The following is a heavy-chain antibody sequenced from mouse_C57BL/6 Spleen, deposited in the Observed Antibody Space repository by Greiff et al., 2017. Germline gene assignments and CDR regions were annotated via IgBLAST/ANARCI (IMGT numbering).Heavy chain of an antibody. V-gene: IGHV3-6*01. D-gene: IGHD2-4*01. CDR3: AGNYDYSAMDY. Sequence: EVKLVESGPGLVKPSQSLSLTCSVTGYSITSGYYWNWLRQFPGNKLEWMGYISYDGSNNYNPSLKNRISITRDTSKNQFFLKLNSVTTEDTATYYCAGNYDYSAMDYWGQGTSVTVSS. CDR2: ISYDGSN. J-gene: IGHJ4*01. CDR1: GYSITSGYY.